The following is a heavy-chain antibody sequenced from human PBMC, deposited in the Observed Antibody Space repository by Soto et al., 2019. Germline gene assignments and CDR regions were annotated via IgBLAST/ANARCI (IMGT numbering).Heavy chain of an antibody. CDR1: GFSLSTSGVG. Sequence: QITLKESGPTLVKPTQTLTLTCTFSGFSLSTSGVGVGWIRQPPGKALEWLALIYWDDDKRYSPSLKSRLTITEDTSKHQVVLTMTNMDPVDTATYYCAHSLYDYVWGTNWFDPWGQGTLVTVSS. CDR2: IYWDDDK. J-gene: IGHJ5*02. CDR3: AHSLYDYVWGTNWFDP. D-gene: IGHD3-16*01. V-gene: IGHV2-5*02.